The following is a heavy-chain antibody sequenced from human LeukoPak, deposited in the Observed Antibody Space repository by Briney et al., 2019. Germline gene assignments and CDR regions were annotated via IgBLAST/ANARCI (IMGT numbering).Heavy chain of an antibody. CDR3: ARGVPSYYYDTTGYRNALDI. CDR2: INPNSGGT. D-gene: IGHD3-22*01. V-gene: IGHV1-2*02. CDR1: GYTFTGYY. Sequence: ASVKVSCKASGYTFTGYYMHWVRQAPGQGLEWMGCINPNSGGTNCAQKFQGRVTMTRDTSISTAYMELSWLRSDDTALYYCARGVPSYYYDTTGYRNALDIWGQGTMVTVSS. J-gene: IGHJ3*02.